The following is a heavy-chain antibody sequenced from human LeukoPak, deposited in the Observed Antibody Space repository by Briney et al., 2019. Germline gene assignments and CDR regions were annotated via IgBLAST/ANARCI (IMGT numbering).Heavy chain of an antibody. CDR2: IYYSGST. V-gene: IGHV4-39*07. D-gene: IGHD2-8*01. CDR3: ARASRCTNGVCYPNYYYYYYMDV. Sequence: SETLSLTCTVSGGSISSSSYYWGWIRQPPGKGREWIGSIYYSGSTYYNPSLKSRVTISVDTSKNQFSLKLSSVTAADTAVYYCARASRCTNGVCYPNYYYYYYMDVWGKGTTVTVSS. CDR1: GGSISSSSYY. J-gene: IGHJ6*03.